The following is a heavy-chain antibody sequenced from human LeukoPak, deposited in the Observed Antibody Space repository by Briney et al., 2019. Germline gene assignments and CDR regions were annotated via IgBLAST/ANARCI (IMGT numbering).Heavy chain of an antibody. Sequence: SETLSLTCAVYGGSFSGYYWSWIRQPPGKGLERIGEINHSGSTNYNPSLKSRVTISVDTSKNQFSLKLSSVTAADTAVYYCARVSGSYYYYYYYMDVWGKGTTVTISS. V-gene: IGHV4-34*01. CDR1: GGSFSGYY. CDR2: INHSGST. J-gene: IGHJ6*03. D-gene: IGHD1-26*01. CDR3: ARVSGSYYYYYYYMDV.